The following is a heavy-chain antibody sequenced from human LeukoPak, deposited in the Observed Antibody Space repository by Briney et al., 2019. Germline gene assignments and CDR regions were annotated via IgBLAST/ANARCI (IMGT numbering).Heavy chain of an antibody. J-gene: IGHJ5*02. Sequence: ASAKVSCKASGYTFTSYGISWVRQAPGQGLEWRGWISAYNGNTNYAQKLQGRVTMTTDTSTSTAYMELRSLRSDGTAVYYCARVVVVRGVLRFDHWGQGTLVTVSS. CDR3: ARVVVVRGVLRFDH. V-gene: IGHV1-18*01. D-gene: IGHD3-10*01. CDR1: GYTFTSYG. CDR2: ISAYNGNT.